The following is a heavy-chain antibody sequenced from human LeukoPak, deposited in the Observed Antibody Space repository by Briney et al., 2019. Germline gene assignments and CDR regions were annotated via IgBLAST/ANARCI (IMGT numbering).Heavy chain of an antibody. Sequence: GGSLRLSCAASGFTFSSYAMHWVRQAPGKGLEWVAVISYDGSNKYYADSVKGRFTISRDNSKNTLYLQMNSLRAEDTAVYYCARPWAIVVVTAIHDAFDIWGQGTMVTVSS. D-gene: IGHD2-21*02. CDR1: GFTFSSYA. CDR2: ISYDGSNK. V-gene: IGHV3-30-3*01. CDR3: ARPWAIVVVTAIHDAFDI. J-gene: IGHJ3*02.